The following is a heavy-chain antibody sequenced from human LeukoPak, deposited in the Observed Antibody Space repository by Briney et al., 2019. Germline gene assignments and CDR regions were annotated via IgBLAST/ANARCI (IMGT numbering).Heavy chain of an antibody. Sequence: PGGSLRLSCAASGFTFSSYSMNWVRQAPGKGLEWVSSISSSSSYIYYADSVKGRFTISRDSAKNSLYLQMNSLRAEDTAVYYCAGGRLVGATIYYFDYWGQGTLVTVSS. CDR1: GFTFSSYS. CDR2: ISSSSSYI. CDR3: AGGRLVGATIYYFDY. J-gene: IGHJ4*02. V-gene: IGHV3-21*01. D-gene: IGHD1-26*01.